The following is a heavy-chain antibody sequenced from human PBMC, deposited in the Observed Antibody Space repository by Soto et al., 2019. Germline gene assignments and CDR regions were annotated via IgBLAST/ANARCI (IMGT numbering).Heavy chain of an antibody. D-gene: IGHD5-18*01. Sequence: QVQLQESGPGLVKPSGTLSLTCAVSGGSIISSNWWSWVRQPPGKGLEWIGEIYYSGNTNANPSLKSRVPLSLDKSKNHFSLMLSSVTAADTAISYCARDRTSAGAYSRRWFDPWGPGTLVTVSS. CDR3: ARDRTSAGAYSRRWFDP. CDR2: IYYSGNT. J-gene: IGHJ5*02. V-gene: IGHV4-4*02. CDR1: GGSIISSNW.